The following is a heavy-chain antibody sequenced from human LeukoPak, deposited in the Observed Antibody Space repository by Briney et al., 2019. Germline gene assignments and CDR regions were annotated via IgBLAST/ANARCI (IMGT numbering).Heavy chain of an antibody. CDR3: ARHSSSWYVLDWFDP. D-gene: IGHD6-13*01. Sequence: SETLSLTCTVSGGSISNYFWSWVRQPAGKGLEWIGRIYSTGRSDYNPSLKSRITISVDTSKNQFSLKLSSVTAADTAVYYCARHSSSWYVLDWFDPWGQGTLVTVSS. J-gene: IGHJ5*02. CDR2: IYSTGRS. V-gene: IGHV4-4*07. CDR1: GGSISNYF.